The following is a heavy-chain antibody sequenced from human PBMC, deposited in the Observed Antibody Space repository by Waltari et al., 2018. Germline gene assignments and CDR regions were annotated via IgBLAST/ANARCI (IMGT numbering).Heavy chain of an antibody. V-gene: IGHV4-38-2*01. CDR1: GYSISSGYY. Sequence: QVQLQESGPGLVKPSETLSLTCAVSGYSISSGYYWGWLRPAPGKGLEWIGSIYHSGSTYYNPSLKSRVTISVDTSKNQFSLKLSSVTAADTAVYYCASLGGSIAAAGTNAFDIWGQGTMVTVSS. J-gene: IGHJ3*02. CDR2: IYHSGST. D-gene: IGHD6-13*01. CDR3: ASLGGSIAAAGTNAFDI.